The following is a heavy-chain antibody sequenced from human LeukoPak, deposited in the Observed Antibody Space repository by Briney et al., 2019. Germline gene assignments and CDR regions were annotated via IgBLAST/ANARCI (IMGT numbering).Heavy chain of an antibody. CDR2: IKQDGSKE. V-gene: IGHV3-7*03. D-gene: IGHD3-22*01. CDR1: DLILSNYW. J-gene: IGHJ4*02. Sequence: GGSLRLSCAAFDLILSNYWMSWVRLVPGKGLEWVANIKQDGSKEFYVDSVKGRFTVSRDNAQNSLYLQMNSLRAEDSAIYYCARESQGNSGFSFFDYWGQGTPVTVSS. CDR3: ARESQGNSGFSFFDY.